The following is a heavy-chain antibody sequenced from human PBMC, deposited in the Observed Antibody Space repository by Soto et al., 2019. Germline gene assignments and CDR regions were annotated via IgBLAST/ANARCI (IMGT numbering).Heavy chain of an antibody. Sequence: PGGSLRLSCAASGFTFSSYSMNWVRQAPGKGLEWVSYISSSSSTIYYADSVKGRFTISSDNAKNSLYLQMNSLRDEDTAVYYCARGMYYYDSSGWAYWGQGTLVTVSX. V-gene: IGHV3-48*02. D-gene: IGHD3-22*01. J-gene: IGHJ4*02. CDR3: ARGMYYYDSSGWAY. CDR2: ISSSSSTI. CDR1: GFTFSSYS.